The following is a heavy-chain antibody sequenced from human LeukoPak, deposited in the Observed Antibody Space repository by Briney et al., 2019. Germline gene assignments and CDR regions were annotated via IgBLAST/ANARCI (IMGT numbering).Heavy chain of an antibody. D-gene: IGHD6-19*01. CDR3: ARSYSGWSKFDY. Sequence: PSETLSLTCAVYGGSFSGHYWSWIRQPAGKGLEWIGRIYTSGSTNYNPSLKSRVTISVDTSKNQFSLKLSSVTAADTAVYYCARSYSGWSKFDYWGQGTLVTVSS. J-gene: IGHJ4*02. V-gene: IGHV4-59*10. CDR2: IYTSGST. CDR1: GGSFSGHY.